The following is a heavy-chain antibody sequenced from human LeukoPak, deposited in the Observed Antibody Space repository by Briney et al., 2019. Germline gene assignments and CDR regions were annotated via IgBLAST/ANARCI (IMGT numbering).Heavy chain of an antibody. D-gene: IGHD6-19*01. CDR2: IIPIFGTA. Sequence: SVKVSCKASGGTFSSYAISWVRQAPGQGLERMGGIIPIFGTANYAQKFQGRVTITADESTSTAYMELSSLRSEDTAVYYCARDQLGYSSGSYLDYWGQGTLVTVSS. J-gene: IGHJ4*02. CDR1: GGTFSSYA. V-gene: IGHV1-69*13. CDR3: ARDQLGYSSGSYLDY.